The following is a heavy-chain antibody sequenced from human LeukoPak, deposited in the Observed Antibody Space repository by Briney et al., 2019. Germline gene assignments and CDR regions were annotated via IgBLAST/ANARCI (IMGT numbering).Heavy chain of an antibody. V-gene: IGHV3-66*01. CDR1: GFTVNSKY. Sequence: GGSLRLSCAASGFTVNSKYMTWVRQAPGKGLEWVSVIYDGDNTEYTGSVKGRFTISRDNSKNTLSLQMNSLRVEDTAVYYCARGGGWLFFDNWGQGTLVTVSS. J-gene: IGHJ4*02. D-gene: IGHD6-19*01. CDR2: IYDGDNT. CDR3: ARGGGWLFFDN.